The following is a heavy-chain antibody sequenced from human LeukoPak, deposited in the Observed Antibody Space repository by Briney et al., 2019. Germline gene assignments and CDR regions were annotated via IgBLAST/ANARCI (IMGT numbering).Heavy chain of an antibody. CDR1: GYTFTSYG. J-gene: IGHJ3*02. CDR2: ISAYNGNT. CDR3: ARDGRYSGYDRGAFDI. Sequence: ASVKVSCKASGYTFTSYGISWVRRAPGQGLEWMGWISAYNGNTNYAQKLQGRVTMTTDTSTSTAYMELRSLRSDDTAVYYCARDGRYSGYDRGAFDIWGQGTMVTVSS. V-gene: IGHV1-18*01. D-gene: IGHD5-12*01.